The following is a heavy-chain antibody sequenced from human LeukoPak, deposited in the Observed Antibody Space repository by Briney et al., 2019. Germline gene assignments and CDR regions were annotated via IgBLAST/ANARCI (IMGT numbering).Heavy chain of an antibody. CDR1: GFTFSSYS. CDR3: ARVGYFDNTGLDY. J-gene: IGHJ4*02. Sequence: GGSLRLSCAASGFTFSSYSMNWVRQAPGRGLEWVSSISSSSSYIYYADSVKGRFTISRDNAKNSLYLQMNSLRADDTAVYYCARVGYFDNTGLDYWAREPWSPSPQ. D-gene: IGHD3-22*01. V-gene: IGHV3-21*01. CDR2: ISSSSSYI.